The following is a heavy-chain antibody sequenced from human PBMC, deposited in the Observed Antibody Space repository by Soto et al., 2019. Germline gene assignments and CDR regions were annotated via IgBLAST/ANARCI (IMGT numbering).Heavy chain of an antibody. V-gene: IGHV3-30*18. D-gene: IGHD2-8*01. J-gene: IGHJ4*02. CDR3: AKQPGKYCTNGVCYILGYYFDY. Sequence: GGSLRLSCAASGFTFSSYGMHWVRQAPGKGLEWVAVISYDGSNKYYADSVKGRFTISRDNSKNTLYLQMNSLRAEDTAVYYCAKQPGKYCTNGVCYILGYYFDYWGQGTLVTVSS. CDR2: ISYDGSNK. CDR1: GFTFSSYG.